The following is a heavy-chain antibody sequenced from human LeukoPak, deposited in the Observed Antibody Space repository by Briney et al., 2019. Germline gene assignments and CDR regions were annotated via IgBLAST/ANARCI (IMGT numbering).Heavy chain of an antibody. V-gene: IGHV1-8*01. CDR1: GYTFTSYD. CDR2: MNPNSGNT. J-gene: IGHJ3*02. Sequence: ASVKVSCKASGYTFTSYDINWVRQATGQGLEWMGWMNPNSGNTGYAQKFQGRVTMTRNTSISTAYMEPSSLRSEDTAVYYCARDSRDCSGGSCYSNDAFDIWGQGTMVTVSS. CDR3: ARDSRDCSGGSCYSNDAFDI. D-gene: IGHD2-15*01.